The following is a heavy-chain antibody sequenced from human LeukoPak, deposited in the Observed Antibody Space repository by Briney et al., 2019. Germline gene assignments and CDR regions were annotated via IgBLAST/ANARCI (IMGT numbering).Heavy chain of an antibody. CDR2: ISVSGVST. J-gene: IGHJ4*02. D-gene: IGHD4-17*01. CDR1: GFTFSSYA. CDR3: ARDKGDYGYFDY. Sequence: GGSLRLSCAASGFTFSSYAMSWVRQAPGKGLEWVSAISVSGVSTYYADSVKGRFTIFRDNSKNTLYLQMNSLRAQDTAVYYCARDKGDYGYFDYWGQGTLVTVSS. V-gene: IGHV3-23*01.